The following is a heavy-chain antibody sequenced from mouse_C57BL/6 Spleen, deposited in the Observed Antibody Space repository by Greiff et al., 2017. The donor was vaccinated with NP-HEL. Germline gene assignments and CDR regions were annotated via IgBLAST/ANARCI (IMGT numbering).Heavy chain of an antibody. CDR1: GFSLTSYG. CDR3: AKGGGTWGYFDY. J-gene: IGHJ2*01. Sequence: QVQLKQSGPGLVQPSQRLSITCTVSGFSLTSYGVHWVRQPPGKGLEWLGVIWSGGSTDYNAAFISRLSISKDNSKSQVFFKMNSLQADDTAIYYCAKGGGTWGYFDYWGQGTTLTVSS. CDR2: IWSGGST. D-gene: IGHD4-1*01. V-gene: IGHV2-4*01.